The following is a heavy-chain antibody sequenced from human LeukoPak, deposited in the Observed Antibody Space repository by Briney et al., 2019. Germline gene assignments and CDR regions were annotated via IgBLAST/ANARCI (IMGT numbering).Heavy chain of an antibody. J-gene: IGHJ4*02. V-gene: IGHV1-69*04. D-gene: IGHD6-19*01. CDR1: GGTFSSYA. Sequence: SVKVSCKASGGTFSSYAISWMRQAPGQGLEWMGRIIPILGIANYAQKFQGRVTITADKSTSTAYMELSSLRSEDTAVYYCATTGYSSGWHEPYLDYWGQGTLVTVSS. CDR3: ATTGYSSGWHEPYLDY. CDR2: IIPILGIA.